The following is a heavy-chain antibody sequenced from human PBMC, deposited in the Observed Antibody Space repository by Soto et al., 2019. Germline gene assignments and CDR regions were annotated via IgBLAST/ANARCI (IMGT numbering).Heavy chain of an antibody. CDR3: ARGLGLVLYYYYGMDV. J-gene: IGHJ6*02. CDR1: GGSFSGYY. Sequence: SETLSLTCAVYGGSFSGYYWSWIRQPPGKGLEWIGEINHSGSTNYNPSLKSRVTISVDTSKNQFSLKLSSVTAADTAVYYCARGLGLVLYYYYGMDVWGQGTTVTVS. V-gene: IGHV4-34*01. D-gene: IGHD6-6*01. CDR2: INHSGST.